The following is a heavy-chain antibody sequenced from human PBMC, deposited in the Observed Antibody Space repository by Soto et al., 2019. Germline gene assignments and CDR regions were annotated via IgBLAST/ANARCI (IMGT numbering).Heavy chain of an antibody. CDR2: ISAYNGNT. CDR3: ATPDQVCISTSCHPDRLEKSAYYSYGMDL. Sequence: QVQLVQSGAEVKKPGASVKVSCKASGYTFTSYGISWVRQAPGQGLEWMGWISAYNGNTNYAQKLQGRVTMHTDTPTTTAYLHLTNPSSDDTAVHYSATPDQVCISTSCHPDRLEKSAYYSYGMDLWGQGTPVTVSS. CDR1: GYTFTSYG. V-gene: IGHV1-18*01. J-gene: IGHJ6*02. D-gene: IGHD2-2*01.